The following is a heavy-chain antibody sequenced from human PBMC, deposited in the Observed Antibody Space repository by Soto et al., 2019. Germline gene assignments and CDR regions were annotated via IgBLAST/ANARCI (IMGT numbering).Heavy chain of an antibody. D-gene: IGHD1-26*01. CDR1: EFTFSGSS. V-gene: IGHV3-73*02. Sequence: DVQLVESGGGLVQPGGSLKLSCAASEFTFSGSSMHWVRQASGKGLERVGRIRSKTTNYATAYAASVKDRFTISRDDSKNTTYLQMSSLKTEDTAVYYCTPEGAGFKYWGQGTLVTVSS. CDR2: IRSKTTNYAT. CDR3: TPEGAGFKY. J-gene: IGHJ4*02.